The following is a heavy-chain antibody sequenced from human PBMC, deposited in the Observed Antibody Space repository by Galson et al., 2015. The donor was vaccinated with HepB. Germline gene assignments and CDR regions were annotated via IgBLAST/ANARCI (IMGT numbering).Heavy chain of an antibody. CDR3: ARRGIPLESRWLLYSSGWVGAFDI. D-gene: IGHD6-19*01. CDR1: GFTFNSYW. V-gene: IGHV3-7*03. CDR2: IKQDGSEK. Sequence: SLRLSCAASGFTFNSYWMSWVRQAPGKGLEWVANIKQDGSEKYYVDSVKGRFTISRDNAKNSLYLQMNSLRAEDTAVYYCARRGIPLESRWLLYSSGWVGAFDIWGQGTMVTVSS. J-gene: IGHJ3*02.